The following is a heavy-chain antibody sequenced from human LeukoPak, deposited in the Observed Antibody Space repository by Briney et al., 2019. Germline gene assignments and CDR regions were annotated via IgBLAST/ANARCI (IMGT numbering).Heavy chain of an antibody. CDR2: IYHSGST. CDR1: GGSISSGGYY. CDR3: ARVESGGNRI. D-gene: IGHD2-15*01. J-gene: IGHJ4*02. Sequence: ASETLSLTCTVSGGSISSGGYYWSWIRQPPGKGLEWIGYIYHSGSTYYNPSLKSRVTISVDRSKNQFSLKLSSVTAADTAVYYCARVESGGNRIWGQGTLVTVSS. V-gene: IGHV4-30-2*01.